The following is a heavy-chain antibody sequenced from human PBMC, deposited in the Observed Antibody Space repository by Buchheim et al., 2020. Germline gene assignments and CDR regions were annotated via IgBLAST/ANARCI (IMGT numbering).Heavy chain of an antibody. V-gene: IGHV3-48*03. CDR1: GFTFSSYE. J-gene: IGHJ4*02. D-gene: IGHD4-17*01. CDR3: ARHDYGDFEGGSFDY. CDR2: ISVSSSDTI. Sequence: VQLVESGGGVVQPGRSLRLSCAASGFTFSSYEMNWVRQAPGKGLEWVSYISVSSSDTIYYADSVKGRFAIPSDNAKNSLYLQMNSLRAEDTAIYYCARHDYGDFEGGSFDYWGQGTL.